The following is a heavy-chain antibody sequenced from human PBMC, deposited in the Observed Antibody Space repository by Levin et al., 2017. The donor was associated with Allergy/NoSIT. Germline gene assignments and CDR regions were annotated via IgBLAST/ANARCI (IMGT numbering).Heavy chain of an antibody. CDR3: AREGYSSSPEYYYYGMDV. Sequence: GASVKVSCKASGYTFTSYDINWVRQATGQGLEWMGWMNPNSGNTGYAQKFQGRVTMTRNTSISTAYMELSSLRSEDTAVYYCAREGYSSSPEYYYYGMDVWGQGTTVTVSS. J-gene: IGHJ6*02. D-gene: IGHD6-13*01. CDR1: GYTFTSYD. CDR2: MNPNSGNT. V-gene: IGHV1-8*01.